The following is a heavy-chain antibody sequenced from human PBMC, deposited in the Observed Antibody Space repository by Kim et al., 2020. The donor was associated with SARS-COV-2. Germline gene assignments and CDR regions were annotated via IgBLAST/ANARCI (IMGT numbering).Heavy chain of an antibody. V-gene: IGHV4-39*07. J-gene: IGHJ2*01. CDR2: IYYSGST. D-gene: IGHD3-9*01. Sequence: SETLSLTCTVSGGSISSSSYYWGWIRQPPGKGLEWIGSIYYSGSTYYNPALKSRVTISVDTSKNQFSLKLSSVTDADTAAYYWARDLMTYYDILTGYYMGWGGAGYFDLWGRGTLVTVSS. CDR1: GGSISSSSYY. CDR3: ARDLMTYYDILTGYYMGWGGAGYFDL.